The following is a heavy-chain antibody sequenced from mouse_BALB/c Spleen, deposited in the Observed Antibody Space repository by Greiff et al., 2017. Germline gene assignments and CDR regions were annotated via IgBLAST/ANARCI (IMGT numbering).Heavy chain of an antibody. CDR1: GFTFSSFG. Sequence: EVHLVESGGGLVQPGGSRKLSCAASGFTFSSFGMHWVRQAPEKGLEWVAYISSGSSTIYYADTVKGRFTISRDNPKNTLFLQMTSLRSEDTAMYYCARSGYNAMDYWGQGTSVTVSS. J-gene: IGHJ4*01. CDR3: ARSGYNAMDY. D-gene: IGHD1-3*01. V-gene: IGHV5-17*02. CDR2: ISSGSSTI.